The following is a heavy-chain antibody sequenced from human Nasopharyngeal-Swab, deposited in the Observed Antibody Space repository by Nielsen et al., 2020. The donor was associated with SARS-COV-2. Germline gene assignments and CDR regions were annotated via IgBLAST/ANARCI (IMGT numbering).Heavy chain of an antibody. V-gene: IGHV4-39*07. CDR2: INHSGST. J-gene: IGHJ5*02. CDR3: ARALGYSSA. CDR1: GGSISSSSYY. D-gene: IGHD6-19*01. Sequence: SETLSLTCTVSGGSISSSSYYRGWIRQPPGKGLEWIGEINHSGSTNYNPSLKSRVTISVDTSKNQFSLKLSSVTAADTAVYYCARALGYSSAWGQGTLVTVSS.